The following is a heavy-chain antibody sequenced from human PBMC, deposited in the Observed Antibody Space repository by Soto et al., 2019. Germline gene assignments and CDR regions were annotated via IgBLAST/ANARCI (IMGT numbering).Heavy chain of an antibody. V-gene: IGHV3-23*05. D-gene: IGHD2-15*01. CDR2: IDLTGSPT. CDR3: AKDRVSDGIYSSDY. J-gene: IGHJ4*02. Sequence: GGSLRLSCAASGFTFSSYSMNWVRQAPGKGLEWVSFIDLTGSPTYYSDSVKGRFTVSKDISKKTVYLQMNSLRVEDTAIHYCAKDRVSDGIYSSDYRGRGVLVTVSS. CDR1: GFTFSSYS.